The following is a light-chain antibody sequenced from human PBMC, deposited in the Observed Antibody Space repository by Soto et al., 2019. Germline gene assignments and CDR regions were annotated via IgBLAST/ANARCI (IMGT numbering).Light chain of an antibody. CDR1: SSDVGGYNY. V-gene: IGLV2-8*01. Sequence: QSVLTQPPSASGSPGQSVTISCTGTSSDVGGYNYVSWYLQHPGTAPKLLIYEVTKRPSGVPDRFSGSKSGNTASLTVSGLQAEDEADYYCSSYAGSPYYVFGTGTKLT. CDR2: EVT. J-gene: IGLJ1*01. CDR3: SSYAGSPYYV.